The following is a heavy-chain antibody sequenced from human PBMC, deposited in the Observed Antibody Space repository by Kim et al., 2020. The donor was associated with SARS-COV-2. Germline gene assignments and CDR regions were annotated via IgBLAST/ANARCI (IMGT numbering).Heavy chain of an antibody. Sequence: PPLKSRVTISVDTSKNQFSLKLSSVTAADTAVYYCARQRGIAASGRYFDYWGQGTLVTVSS. D-gene: IGHD6-13*01. V-gene: IGHV4-59*08. J-gene: IGHJ4*02. CDR3: ARQRGIAASGRYFDY.